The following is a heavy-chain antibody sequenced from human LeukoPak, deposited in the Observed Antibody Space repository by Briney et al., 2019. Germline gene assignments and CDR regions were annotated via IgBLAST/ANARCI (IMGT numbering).Heavy chain of an antibody. Sequence: GGSLRLSCAASGFTFDDYDMSWVRQAPGRGLEWVSGINWNGGSTGYADSVKGRFTISRDNAKNSLYLQMNSLRAEDTALYYCARERYYGSGSYFRMRYYFDYWGQGTLVTVSS. CDR2: INWNGGST. V-gene: IGHV3-20*04. CDR1: GFTFDDYD. J-gene: IGHJ4*02. CDR3: ARERYYGSGSYFRMRYYFDY. D-gene: IGHD3-10*01.